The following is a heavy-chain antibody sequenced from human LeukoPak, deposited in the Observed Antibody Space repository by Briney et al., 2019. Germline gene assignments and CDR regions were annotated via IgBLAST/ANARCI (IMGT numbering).Heavy chain of an antibody. D-gene: IGHD3-22*01. CDR3: ARGDSSGYYWLAY. CDR2: IIPIFGTA. J-gene: IGHJ4*02. V-gene: IGHV1-69*05. CDR1: GGTFSSYA. Sequence: ASVKVSCKASGGTFSSYAISWVRQAPGQGLEWMGGIIPIFGTANYAQKFQGRVTITTDESTSTAYMELSSLRSEDTAVYYCARGDSSGYYWLAYWGQGTLVTVSS.